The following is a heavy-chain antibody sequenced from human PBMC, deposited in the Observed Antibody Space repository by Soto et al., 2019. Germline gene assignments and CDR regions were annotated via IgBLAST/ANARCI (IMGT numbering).Heavy chain of an antibody. CDR3: AKAFRYGGPSPDVFDT. D-gene: IGHD4-17*01. CDR1: GFTFSSYA. CDR2: ISGGGGST. J-gene: IGHJ3*02. Sequence: EVQLLESGGGLVQPGGSLRLSCAASGFTFSSYAMSWVRQAPGKGLEWVSGISGGGGSTYYADSVKGRFTISRDNSKSTLYLQMNSLRAEDTAVYNCAKAFRYGGPSPDVFDTWGQGTMVTVSS. V-gene: IGHV3-23*01.